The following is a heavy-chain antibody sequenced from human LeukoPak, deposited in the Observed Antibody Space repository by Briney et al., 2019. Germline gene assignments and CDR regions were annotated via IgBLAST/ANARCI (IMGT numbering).Heavy chain of an antibody. Sequence: SETLSLTCTVSGGPISSTSYYWGWIRQPPGKGLGWIGSIYYSGSTYYNPSLKSRVTISVDTSKNQFSLKLSSVTAADTAVYYCARRIYYYGSGSYPWKGGYFDYWGQGTLVTVSS. CDR1: GGPISSTSYY. V-gene: IGHV4-39*07. CDR3: ARRIYYYGSGSYPWKGGYFDY. CDR2: IYYSGST. J-gene: IGHJ4*02. D-gene: IGHD3-10*01.